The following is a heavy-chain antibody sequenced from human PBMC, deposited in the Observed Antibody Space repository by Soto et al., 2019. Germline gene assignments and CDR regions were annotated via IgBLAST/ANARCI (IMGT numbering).Heavy chain of an antibody. J-gene: IGHJ4*02. CDR2: INPDGRT. D-gene: IGHD6-13*01. Sequence: PSETLSLTCGVYGGTFSGYHWNWIRQPPGKGLEWIGDINPDGRTTYNPSLKSRVTISLDTSKIHYSLKLTSVTAADTALYYCARGQRADPYFDSWGQGALVTVSS. CDR1: GGTFSGYH. CDR3: ARGQRADPYFDS. V-gene: IGHV4-34*01.